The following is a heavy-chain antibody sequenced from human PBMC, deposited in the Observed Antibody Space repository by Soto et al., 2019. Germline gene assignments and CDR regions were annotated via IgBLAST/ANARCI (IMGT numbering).Heavy chain of an antibody. J-gene: IGHJ4*02. CDR2: ISYSGST. D-gene: IGHD3-10*01. CDR1: GGSISSSSSY. CDR3: ARHRGIYGSGRYYESDY. V-gene: IGHV4-39*01. Sequence: PSETLSLTCTVSGGSISSSSSYWGWIRQPPGKGLEWIGSISYSGSTYYNPSLMSRVTISVDTSKNQFSLKLSSVTAADTAVYYCARHRGIYGSGRYYESDYWGQGTLVTVAS.